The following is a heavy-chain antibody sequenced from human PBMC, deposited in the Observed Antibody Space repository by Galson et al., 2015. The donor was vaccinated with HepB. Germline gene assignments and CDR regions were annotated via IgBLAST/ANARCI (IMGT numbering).Heavy chain of an antibody. Sequence: SVKVSCKASGYTFTGYYMHWVRQAPGQGLEWMGWINPNSGGTNYAQKFQGRVTMTRDTSISTAYMELSRLRSDDTAVYYCAREVVDIVATIYGFDPWGQGTLVTVSS. D-gene: IGHD5-12*01. V-gene: IGHV1-2*02. CDR3: AREVVDIVATIYGFDP. J-gene: IGHJ5*02. CDR2: INPNSGGT. CDR1: GYTFTGYY.